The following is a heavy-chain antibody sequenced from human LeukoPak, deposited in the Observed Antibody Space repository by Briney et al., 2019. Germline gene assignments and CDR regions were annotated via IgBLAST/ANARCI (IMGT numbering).Heavy chain of an antibody. CDR2: ISGSGGST. CDR3: AKLTYGSGSYSRYYYYYMDV. Sequence: RGSLRLSCAASGFTFISYAMSWVRQAPGKGLEWVSAISGSGGSTYYADSVKGRFTISRDNSKNTLYLQMNSLRAEDTAVYYCAKLTYGSGSYSRYYYYYMDVWGKGTTVTVSS. D-gene: IGHD3-10*01. J-gene: IGHJ6*03. V-gene: IGHV3-23*01. CDR1: GFTFISYA.